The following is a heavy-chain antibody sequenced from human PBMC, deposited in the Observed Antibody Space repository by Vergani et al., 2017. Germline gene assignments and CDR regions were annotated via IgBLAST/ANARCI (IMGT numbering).Heavy chain of an antibody. V-gene: IGHV3-74*03. Sequence: DVHLAESGGGFFQPGGSLRLSCSASGFSFNSYWMHWVRQVPGKGLLWVSRIKSDGSITAYADSVKGRFTISRDNAQNTLYLQMNSLRVEDTGVYYCAKDGGGYCSSTSCSYYYYYYMDVWGKGP. CDR3: AKDGGGYCSSTSCSYYYYYYMDV. J-gene: IGHJ6*03. CDR1: GFSFNSYW. D-gene: IGHD2-2*01. CDR2: IKSDGSIT.